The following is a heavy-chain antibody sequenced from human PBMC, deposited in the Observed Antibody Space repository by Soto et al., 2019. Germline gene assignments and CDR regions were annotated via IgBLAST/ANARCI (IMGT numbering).Heavy chain of an antibody. Sequence: PSETLSLTCSVSDDSINSDKYYWGWIRQPPGKGLEWIGSIYYRGNAYYNPSLQTRVTISLDKSKSQFSLKLNSVTAADSAVYFCARLEGLASISYYFDFWGPGALVTVSS. CDR2: IYYRGNA. CDR3: ARLEGLASISYYFDF. V-gene: IGHV4-39*01. J-gene: IGHJ4*02. CDR1: DDSINSDKYY. D-gene: IGHD3-9*01.